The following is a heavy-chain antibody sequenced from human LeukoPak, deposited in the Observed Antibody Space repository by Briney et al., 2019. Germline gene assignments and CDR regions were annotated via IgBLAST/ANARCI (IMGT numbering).Heavy chain of an antibody. CDR2: MNPNSGNT. J-gene: IGHJ3*01. CDR3: AKDLSNDYLWGSDRIDAFDV. V-gene: IGHV1-8*01. D-gene: IGHD3-16*02. Sequence: ASVKVSCKASGYSFTSYDINWVRQATGQGLEWMGWMNPNSGNTGYAQKFQGRVTMTRNTSISTAYMELSSLRAEDTAVYYCAKDLSNDYLWGSDRIDAFDVWGQGTMVTVAS. CDR1: GYSFTSYD.